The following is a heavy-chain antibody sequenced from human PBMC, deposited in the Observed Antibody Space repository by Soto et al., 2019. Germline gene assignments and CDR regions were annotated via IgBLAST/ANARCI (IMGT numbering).Heavy chain of an antibody. Sequence: GGSLRLSCAVSGFTFSNYEWNWVRQAPGKGLEWISYIDTSGDAMFYADSVKGRFAVSRDNTMNSLYLQMNSLRAEDTAAYYCARESIGCGGDCLDYWGQGXLVTVYS. CDR3: ARESIGCGGDCLDY. V-gene: IGHV3-48*03. CDR1: GFTFSNYE. CDR2: IDTSGDAM. J-gene: IGHJ4*02. D-gene: IGHD2-21*01.